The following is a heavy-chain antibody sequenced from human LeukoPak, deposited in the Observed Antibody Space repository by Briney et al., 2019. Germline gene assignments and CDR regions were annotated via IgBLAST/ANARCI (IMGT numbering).Heavy chain of an antibody. CDR3: ARDRGVRGYGNYFDY. CDR1: GGLISRIEYY. D-gene: IGHD5-12*01. J-gene: IGHJ4*02. V-gene: IGHV4-30-2*01. CDR2: IYHSGST. Sequence: PSQTLSLTCTVSGGLISRIEYYWSWIRQPPGKGLEWIGYIYHSGSTYYNPSLKSRVTISVDRSKNQFSLKLSSVTAADTAVYYCARDRGVRGYGNYFDYWGQGTLVTVSS.